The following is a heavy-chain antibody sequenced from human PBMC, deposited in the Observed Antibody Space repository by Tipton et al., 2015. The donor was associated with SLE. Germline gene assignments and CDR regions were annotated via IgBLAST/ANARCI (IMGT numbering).Heavy chain of an antibody. Sequence: LRLSCAVYGGSFSGYYWSWIRQPPGKGLEWIGEINHSRSTNYNPSLKSRVTISVDASKNQFSLKLSSVTAADTAVYYCARERGTPYYFDYWGQGTLVTVSS. D-gene: IGHD3-16*01. CDR2: INHSRST. V-gene: IGHV4-34*01. J-gene: IGHJ4*02. CDR3: ARERGTPYYFDY. CDR1: GGSFSGYY.